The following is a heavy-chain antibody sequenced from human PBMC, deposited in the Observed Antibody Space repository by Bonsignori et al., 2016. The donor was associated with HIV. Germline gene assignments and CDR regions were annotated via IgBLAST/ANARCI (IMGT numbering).Heavy chain of an antibody. D-gene: IGHD4-17*01. J-gene: IGHJ6*03. V-gene: IGHV1-46*01. CDR3: ARGPLDYGDSPVYYYYMDV. Sequence: WVRQAPGQGLEWMGIINPSGGSTSYAQKFQGRVTMTRDTSTSTVYMELSSLRSEDTAVYYCARGPLDYGDSPVYYYYMDVWGKGTTVTVSS. CDR2: INPSGGST.